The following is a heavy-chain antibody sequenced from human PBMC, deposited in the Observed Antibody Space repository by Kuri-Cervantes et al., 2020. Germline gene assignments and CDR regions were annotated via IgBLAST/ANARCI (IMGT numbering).Heavy chain of an antibody. CDR2: IYSSGST. CDR1: AGSIRSYY. D-gene: IGHD5-12*01. Sequence: SETLSLTCTVSAGSIRSYYWGWVRQPPGKGLEYLGNIYSSGSTNYSPSLKSRVTLSVDTSKNQFSLKLSSVTAADTAVYYCARARGLRLFDYWGQGTLVTVSS. J-gene: IGHJ4*02. V-gene: IGHV4-59*12. CDR3: ARARGLRLFDY.